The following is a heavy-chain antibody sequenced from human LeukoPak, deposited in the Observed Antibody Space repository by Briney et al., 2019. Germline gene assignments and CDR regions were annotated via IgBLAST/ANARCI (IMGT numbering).Heavy chain of an antibody. V-gene: IGHV1-69*04. CDR2: INPILGIA. J-gene: IGHJ6*02. Sequence: SVKVSCKASGGTFSSYAISWVRQAPGQGVEWMGRINPILGIANYAQKFQGRVTITADKSTSTAYMELSSLRSEDTAVYYCARCSSTSCPGGSGMDVWGQGTTVTVSS. CDR1: GGTFSSYA. CDR3: ARCSSTSCPGGSGMDV. D-gene: IGHD2-2*01.